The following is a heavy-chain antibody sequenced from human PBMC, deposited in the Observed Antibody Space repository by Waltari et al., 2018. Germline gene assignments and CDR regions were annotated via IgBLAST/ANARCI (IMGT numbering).Heavy chain of an antibody. CDR1: GYSISSGYY. V-gene: IGHV4-38-2*02. D-gene: IGHD6-13*01. Sequence: QVQLQESGPGLVKPSETLSLTCTVSGYSISSGYYWGWIRQPPGKGLEWVGSIYHSGSTYYNPSLKSRITISVDTSKNQFSLKLSSVTAAETAVYYCARVGQQPTRYMDVWGKGTTVTVSS. CDR2: IYHSGST. J-gene: IGHJ6*03. CDR3: ARVGQQPTRYMDV.